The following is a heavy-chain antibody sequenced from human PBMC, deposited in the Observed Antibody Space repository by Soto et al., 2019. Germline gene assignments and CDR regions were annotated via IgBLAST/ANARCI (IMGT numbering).Heavy chain of an antibody. Sequence: VASVKVSCKASGYTFTGYYLHWIRQAPGQGLQWMGWMRPDSGGANYAQKFQGRVSMTRDTSTSTFYMELSRLASDDTAVYYCARDPHEGGYDYWGQGTQVTVSS. J-gene: IGHJ4*02. V-gene: IGHV1-2*02. CDR2: MRPDSGGA. CDR1: GYTFTGYY. CDR3: ARDPHEGGYDY. D-gene: IGHD3-16*01.